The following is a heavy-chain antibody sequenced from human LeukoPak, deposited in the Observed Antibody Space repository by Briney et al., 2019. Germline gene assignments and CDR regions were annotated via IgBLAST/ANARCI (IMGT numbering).Heavy chain of an antibody. CDR2: ISSSSSTI. CDR1: GFTFSSYS. Sequence: PGGSLRLSCAASGFTFSSYSMNWVRQAPGKGLEWVSYISSSSSTIYYADSVKGRFTISRDNAKNSLYLRMNSLRAEDTAVYYCATVQWPYSSDAFDIWGQGTMVTVSS. CDR3: ATVQWPYSSDAFDI. V-gene: IGHV3-48*04. J-gene: IGHJ3*02. D-gene: IGHD6-19*01.